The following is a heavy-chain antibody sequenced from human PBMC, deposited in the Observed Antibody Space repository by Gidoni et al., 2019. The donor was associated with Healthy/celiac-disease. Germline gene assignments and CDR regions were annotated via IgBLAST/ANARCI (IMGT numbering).Heavy chain of an antibody. D-gene: IGHD3-9*01. V-gene: IGHV1-18*01. CDR3: ARDRTFDWLLRSKYYYYGMDV. J-gene: IGHJ6*02. Sequence: GQGLEWMGWISAYNGNTNYAQKLQGRVTMTTDTSTSTAYMELRSLRSDDTAVYYCARDRTFDWLLRSKYYYYGMDVWGQGTTVTVSS. CDR2: ISAYNGNT.